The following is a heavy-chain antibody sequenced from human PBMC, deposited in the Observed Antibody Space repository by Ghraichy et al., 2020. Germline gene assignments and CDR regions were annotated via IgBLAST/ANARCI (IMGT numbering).Heavy chain of an antibody. D-gene: IGHD3-3*01. J-gene: IGHJ4*02. CDR2: ISGSGGST. V-gene: IGHV3-23*01. CDR3: ASGNVLRFLEWLPPFDY. Sequence: GGSLRLSCAASGFTFSSYAMSWVRQAPGKGLEWVSAISGSGGSTYYADSVKGRFTISRDNSKNTLYLQMNSLRAEDTAVYYCASGNVLRFLEWLPPFDYWGQGTLVTVSS. CDR1: GFTFSSYA.